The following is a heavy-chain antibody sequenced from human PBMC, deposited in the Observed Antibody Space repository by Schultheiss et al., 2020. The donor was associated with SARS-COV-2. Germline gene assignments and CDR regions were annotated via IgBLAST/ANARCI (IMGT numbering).Heavy chain of an antibody. CDR2: ISYDGSNK. J-gene: IGHJ6*02. D-gene: IGHD4-11*01. V-gene: IGHV3-30*04. CDR3: ARDLLPVTNYYYYYGMDV. Sequence: GGSLRLSCSASGFTFSSYTMHWVRQAPGKGLEWVAVISYDGSNKYYADSVKGRFTISRDNSKNTLYLQMNSLRAEDTAVYYCARDLLPVTNYYYYYGMDVWGQGTTVTVSS. CDR1: GFTFSSYT.